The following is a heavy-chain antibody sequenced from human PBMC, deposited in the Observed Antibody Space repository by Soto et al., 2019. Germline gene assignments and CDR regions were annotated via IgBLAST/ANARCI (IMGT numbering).Heavy chain of an antibody. CDR3: ARSGCSGGTCYRGNDGFYL. Sequence: QEQLVESGGGVVQPGRSLRLSCAASGFPFSTFGIHWVRQAPGEGLEWVAVIWYDGSNKYYADSVKGRFTISRDNSKNTLYLQMNGLRGEDTAIYYGARSGCSGGTCYRGNDGFYLWGQGTMVTVSS. D-gene: IGHD2-15*01. J-gene: IGHJ3*01. CDR2: IWYDGSNK. CDR1: GFPFSTFG. V-gene: IGHV3-33*01.